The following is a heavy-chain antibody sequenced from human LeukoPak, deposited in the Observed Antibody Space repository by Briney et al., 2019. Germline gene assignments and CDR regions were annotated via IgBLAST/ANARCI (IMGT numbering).Heavy chain of an antibody. V-gene: IGHV3-11*03. CDR2: ISSSSSYT. J-gene: IGHJ4*02. CDR1: GFTFINYA. D-gene: IGHD1-26*01. Sequence: PGGSLRLSCAASGFTFINYAMNWVRQAPGKGLEWVSYISSSSSYTNYADSVKGRFTISRDNAKNSLYLQMNSLRADDTAVYYCARSGSHDYWGQGTLVTVSS. CDR3: ARSGSHDY.